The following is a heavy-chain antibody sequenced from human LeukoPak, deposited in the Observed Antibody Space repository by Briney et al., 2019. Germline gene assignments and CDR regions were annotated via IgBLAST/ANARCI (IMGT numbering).Heavy chain of an antibody. V-gene: IGHV4-59*01. CDR3: ARRGRNSSGWQDYL. Sequence: SETLSLTCTVSGGSISSYYWSWIRQPPGKGLECIANIYHTGSTNYNPSLSSRVTISIDTAKNQFSLKLTSVTAADTAVYYCARRGRNSSGWQDYLWGQGTLVTVSS. J-gene: IGHJ4*02. CDR1: GGSISSYY. CDR2: IYHTGST. D-gene: IGHD6-25*01.